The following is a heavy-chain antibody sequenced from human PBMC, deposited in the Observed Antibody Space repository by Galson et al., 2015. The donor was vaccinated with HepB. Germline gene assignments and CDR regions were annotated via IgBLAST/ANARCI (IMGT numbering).Heavy chain of an antibody. D-gene: IGHD1-26*01. CDR2: TYHSGYT. J-gene: IGHJ2*01. V-gene: IGHV4-4*02. CDR3: ARNTDSGSYYAKYFDL. Sequence: CAVSGGSISTDNWWSWVRQSPGKGLEWIGETYHSGYTNYNPSLKSRVSISVDKSKNQFSLILNSVTAADTAVYYCARNTDSGSYYAKYFDLWGRGTLVTVSS. CDR1: GGSISTDNW.